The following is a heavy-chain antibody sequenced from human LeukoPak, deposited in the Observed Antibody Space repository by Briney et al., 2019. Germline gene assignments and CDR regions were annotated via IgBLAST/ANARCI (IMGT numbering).Heavy chain of an antibody. Sequence: PSETLSLTCTVSGGSISSYLWTWIRQPPGKGLEWIGYIYHSGSTNYNPSLKSRVTISVDTSKNQFSLKLSSVTAADTAVYYCARTVKRYYYYYYMDVWGKGTTVTVSS. CDR2: IYHSGST. V-gene: IGHV4-59*08. D-gene: IGHD1-1*01. CDR3: ARTVKRYYYYYYMDV. J-gene: IGHJ6*03. CDR1: GGSISSYL.